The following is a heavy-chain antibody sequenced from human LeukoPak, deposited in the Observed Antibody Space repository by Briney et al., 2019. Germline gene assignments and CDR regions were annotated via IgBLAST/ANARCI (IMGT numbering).Heavy chain of an antibody. CDR2: IYTSGST. V-gene: IGHV4-61*02. CDR3: ARGRRGRYSGSQAWFDP. D-gene: IGHD1-26*01. J-gene: IGHJ5*02. Sequence: PSETLSLTCTVSGGSISSGSYYWSWIRQPAGKGLEWIGRIYTSGSTNYNPSLKSRVTISVDTSKNQFSLKLSSVTAADTAVYYCARGRRGRYSGSQAWFDPWGQGTLVTVSS. CDR1: GGSISSGSYY.